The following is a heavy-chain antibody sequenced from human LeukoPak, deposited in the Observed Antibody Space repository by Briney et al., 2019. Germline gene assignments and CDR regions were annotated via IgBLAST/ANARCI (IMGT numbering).Heavy chain of an antibody. Sequence: PSETLSLTCTVSGYSISSGYHWGWFRQPPGKGLEWIGLIYHSGTTYYNPSLKSRVTIFVDTSKNQFSLSLKSVTAADTAVYYCARVAGVVVIKGGYYFDYWGQGTLVTVSS. D-gene: IGHD3-22*01. V-gene: IGHV4-38-2*02. J-gene: IGHJ4*02. CDR1: GYSISSGYH. CDR3: ARVAGVVVIKGGYYFDY. CDR2: IYHSGTT.